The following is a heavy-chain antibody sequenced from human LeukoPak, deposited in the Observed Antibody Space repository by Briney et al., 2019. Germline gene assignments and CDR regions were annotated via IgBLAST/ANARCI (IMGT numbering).Heavy chain of an antibody. D-gene: IGHD3-3*01. Sequence: SETLSLTCTVSGGSISSSSYYWGWIRQPPGKGLEWIGSIYYSGSTYYNPSLKSRVTISVDTSKNQFSLKLSSVTAADTAVYYCARRDGTYYDFWSGYDYWGQGTLVTVSS. CDR2: IYYSGST. CDR3: ARRDGTYYDFWSGYDY. J-gene: IGHJ4*02. V-gene: IGHV4-39*07. CDR1: GGSISSSSYY.